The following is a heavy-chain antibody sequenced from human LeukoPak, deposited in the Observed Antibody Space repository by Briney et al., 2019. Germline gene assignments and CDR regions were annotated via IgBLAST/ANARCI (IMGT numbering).Heavy chain of an antibody. J-gene: IGHJ4*02. CDR1: GYTFTSYD. CDR2: MNPNSGNT. CDR3: ARGSHYYDSSGARY. D-gene: IGHD3-22*01. V-gene: IGHV1-8*01. Sequence: ASVKVSCKASGYTFTSYDINWVRQATGQGLEWMGWMNPNSGNTGYAQKFQGRVTMTRNTSISTVYMGLSSLRSEDTAVYYCARGSHYYDSSGARYWGQGTLITVSS.